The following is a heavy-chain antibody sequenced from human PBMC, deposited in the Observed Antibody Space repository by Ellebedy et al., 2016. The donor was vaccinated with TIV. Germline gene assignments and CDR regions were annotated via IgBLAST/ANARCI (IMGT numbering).Heavy chain of an antibody. CDR3: AKDPITPASFVYFDY. Sequence: GESLKISCAASGFPFSLYQMSWVRQAPGKGLEWVAKANQNENDKYYVDSVKGRFTISRENAENSFSLQMNSLRAEDTAVYYCAKDPITPASFVYFDYWGQGTLVTVSS. D-gene: IGHD1-20*01. CDR2: ANQNENDK. CDR1: GFPFSLYQ. J-gene: IGHJ4*02. V-gene: IGHV3-7*03.